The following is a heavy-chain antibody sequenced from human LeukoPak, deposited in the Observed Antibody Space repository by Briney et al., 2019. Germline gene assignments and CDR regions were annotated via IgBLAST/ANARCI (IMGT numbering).Heavy chain of an antibody. D-gene: IGHD2-21*02. CDR1: GFTFSDYY. V-gene: IGHV3-11*04. CDR3: ARFPCGGDCSRDVAFDI. Sequence: GGSLRLSCAASGFTFSDYYMSWVRQAPGTGLEWVSYISSSGSTIYYADSVKGRFTISRDNAKNSLYLQMNSLGAEDTAVYYCARFPCGGDCSRDVAFDIWGQGTMVTVSS. CDR2: ISSSGSTI. J-gene: IGHJ3*02.